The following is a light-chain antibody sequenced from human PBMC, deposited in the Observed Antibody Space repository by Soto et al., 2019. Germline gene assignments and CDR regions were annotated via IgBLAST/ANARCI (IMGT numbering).Light chain of an antibody. J-gene: IGLJ2*01. V-gene: IGLV2-14*03. CDR3: SSYSRTTTLVV. CDR2: DII. Sequence: QSALTQPASVSGSPGQSITISCTGTSSDIGAFTSVSWYQQHPGKAPKLIIYDIIHRPSGVSDRFSGSKPVNTASLTVSGLQPEDEANYYCSSYSRTTTLVVFGGGTKLTVL. CDR1: SSDIGAFTS.